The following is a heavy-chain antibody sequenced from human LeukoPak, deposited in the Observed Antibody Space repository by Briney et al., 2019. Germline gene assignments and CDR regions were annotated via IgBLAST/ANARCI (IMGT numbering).Heavy chain of an antibody. CDR1: GFTFSSYG. J-gene: IGHJ4*02. CDR3: AKTGQLLWFGELLSSLDY. CDR2: ISYDGSNK. D-gene: IGHD3-10*01. V-gene: IGHV3-30*18. Sequence: GGSLRLSCAASGFTFSSYGMHWVRQAPGKGLEWVAVISYDGSNKYYADSVKGRFTISRDNSKNTLYLQMNSLRAEDTAVYYCAKTGQLLWFGELLSSLDYWGQGALVTVSS.